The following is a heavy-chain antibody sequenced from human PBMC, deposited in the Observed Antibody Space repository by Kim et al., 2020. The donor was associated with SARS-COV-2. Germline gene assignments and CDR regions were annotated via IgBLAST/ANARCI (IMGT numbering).Heavy chain of an antibody. J-gene: IGHJ4*01. Sequence: GGSLRLSCAASGFTFSSYGMHWVRQAPGKGLEWVAVISYDGSNKYYADSVKGRFTISRDNSKNTLYLQMNSLRAEDTAVYYCAKDSYYDSSGYYGHWGHGTLVTVSS. CDR3: AKDSYYDSSGYYGH. CDR2: ISYDGSNK. V-gene: IGHV3-30*18. CDR1: GFTFSSYG. D-gene: IGHD3-22*01.